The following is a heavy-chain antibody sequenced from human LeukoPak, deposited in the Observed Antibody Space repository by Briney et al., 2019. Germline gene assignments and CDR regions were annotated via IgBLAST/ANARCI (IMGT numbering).Heavy chain of an antibody. CDR2: INHSGST. J-gene: IGHJ5*02. Sequence: PGGSLRLSCAASGFTFSSYAMSWIRQPPGKGLEWIGEINHSGSTNYNPSLKSRVTISVDTSKNQFSLKLSSVTAADTAVYYCARMLRIQLWLRGNWFDPWGQGTLVTVSS. CDR3: ARMLRIQLWLRGNWFDP. CDR1: GFTFSSYA. V-gene: IGHV4-34*01. D-gene: IGHD5-18*01.